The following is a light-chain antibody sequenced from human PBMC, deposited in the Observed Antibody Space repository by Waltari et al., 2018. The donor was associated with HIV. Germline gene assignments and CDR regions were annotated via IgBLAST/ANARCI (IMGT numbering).Light chain of an antibody. J-gene: IGLJ2*01. CDR3: QSYDRNLPGIV. CDR2: DNN. V-gene: IGLV1-40*01. CDR1: SSNIGEPRYG. Sequence: QSVLTQPPSVSGVPGQTVTISCTGTSSNIGEPRYGAHWYQHLPGPAPTLPIYDNNNRPPGVPARFSGFKSGASASLVITGVQAEDEADYYCQSYDRNLPGIVFGGGTKLTV.